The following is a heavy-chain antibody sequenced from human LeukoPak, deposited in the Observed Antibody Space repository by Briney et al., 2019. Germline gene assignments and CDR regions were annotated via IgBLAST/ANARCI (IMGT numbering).Heavy chain of an antibody. J-gene: IGHJ4*02. D-gene: IGHD6-13*01. V-gene: IGHV3-30-3*01. Sequence: GALRLSCAASGFTFSSYAMHWVRQAPGKGLEWVAVISYDGSNKYYADSVKGQFTISRDNSKNTLYLQMNSLRAEDTAVYYCAGPRGIAAAGPYFDYWGQGTLVTVSP. CDR3: AGPRGIAAAGPYFDY. CDR2: ISYDGSNK. CDR1: GFTFSSYA.